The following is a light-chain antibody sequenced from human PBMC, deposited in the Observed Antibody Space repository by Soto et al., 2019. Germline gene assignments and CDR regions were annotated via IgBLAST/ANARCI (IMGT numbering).Light chain of an antibody. CDR2: AVS. CDR3: QQYNDWRT. CDR1: QSVNNN. Sequence: EIVMTQSPATLSVSPGERATLSCRASQSVNNNLAWYQQKPGQSPRLLIHAVSTRATGIPARFSGSGSGTEFTLTISSLQSEDFALYYCQQYNDWRTFGQGTQVDIK. V-gene: IGKV3-15*01. J-gene: IGKJ1*01.